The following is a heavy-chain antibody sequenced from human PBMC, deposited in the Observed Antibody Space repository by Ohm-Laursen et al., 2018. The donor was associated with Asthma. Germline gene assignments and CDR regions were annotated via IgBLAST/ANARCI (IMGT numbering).Heavy chain of an antibody. V-gene: IGHV3-74*01. CDR2: IFPHGRHT. CDR1: GFTFSDYF. J-gene: IGHJ4*02. Sequence: SLRLSCAASGFTFSDYFMHWVRQGPGEGLVWISHIFPHGRHTNYAASVKGRFTISRDDAKNTVYLQMNSLRVDDTAVYYCAYEFGGSGDYWGQGTLVTVSS. CDR3: AYEFGGSGDY. D-gene: IGHD3-10*01.